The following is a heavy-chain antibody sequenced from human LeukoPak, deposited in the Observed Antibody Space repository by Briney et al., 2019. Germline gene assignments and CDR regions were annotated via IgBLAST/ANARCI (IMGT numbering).Heavy chain of an antibody. CDR3: ARVARGIAVWTFDY. CDR2: IRQDGSQK. J-gene: IGHJ4*02. V-gene: IGHV3-7*01. CDR1: GFTFSSYW. D-gene: IGHD6-19*01. Sequence: GGSLRLSCAASGFTFSSYWMSWVRQAPGKGLEWVATIRQDGSQKYYVDSVKGRFTISRDNAKNSLHLQMNSLRAEDTAVYYCARVARGIAVWTFDYWGQGTLVTVSS.